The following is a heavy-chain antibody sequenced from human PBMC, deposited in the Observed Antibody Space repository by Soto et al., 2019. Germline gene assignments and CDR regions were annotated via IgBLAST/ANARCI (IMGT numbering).Heavy chain of an antibody. CDR2: ISDNGGST. CDR3: VKERYGSGSYPYFDY. V-gene: IGHV3-23*01. CDR1: GFTFTNYA. D-gene: IGHD3-10*01. J-gene: IGHJ4*02. Sequence: GGSLRLSCTASGFTFTNYAMSWVRQAPGKGLEWVSSISDNGGSTYYPDSVKGRFTISRDNSKNTLYLQMDSLRAEDTATYYCVKERYGSGSYPYFDYWGQGPPVTVSS.